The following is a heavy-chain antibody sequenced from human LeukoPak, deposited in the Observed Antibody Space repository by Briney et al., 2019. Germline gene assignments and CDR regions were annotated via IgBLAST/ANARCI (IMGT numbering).Heavy chain of an antibody. J-gene: IGHJ4*02. Sequence: SETLSLTCTVSGGSISTYYWSWIRQPPGKGLEWIGYIYYSGSTSYNPSLKSRVTISVDTSKNQFSLKLSSVTAADTAVYYCAGGYYYDSSGFNFDYWGQGTLVTVSS. CDR2: IYYSGST. CDR1: GGSISTYY. CDR3: AGGYYYDSSGFNFDY. D-gene: IGHD3-22*01. V-gene: IGHV4-59*01.